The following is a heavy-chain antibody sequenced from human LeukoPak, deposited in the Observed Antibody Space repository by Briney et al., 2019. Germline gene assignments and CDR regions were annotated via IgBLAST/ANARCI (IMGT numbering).Heavy chain of an antibody. Sequence: GASVKVSCKASGYTFTGYYMHWVRQAPGQGLEWMGWINPNSDGTNYAQKFQGRVTMTRDTSISTAYMELRSLRSDDTAVYYCARVWAIFGVVKSYYGMDVWGQGTTVTVSS. CDR1: GYTFTGYY. CDR2: INPNSDGT. CDR3: ARVWAIFGVVKSYYGMDV. J-gene: IGHJ6*02. D-gene: IGHD3-3*01. V-gene: IGHV1-2*02.